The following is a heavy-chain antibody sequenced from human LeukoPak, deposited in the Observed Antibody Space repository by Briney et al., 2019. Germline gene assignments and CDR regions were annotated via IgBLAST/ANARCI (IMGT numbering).Heavy chain of an antibody. CDR1: GFTFSSYW. Sequence: PGGSLRLSCAASGFTFSSYWMSWVRQAPGKGLEWVANIKQDGSEKYYVDSVKGRFTISRDNAKNSLYLQMNSLRAEDTAVYYCARDGTDLWFGELSPEPYFDYWGQGTLVTVSS. V-gene: IGHV3-7*01. CDR2: IKQDGSEK. J-gene: IGHJ4*02. CDR3: ARDGTDLWFGELSPEPYFDY. D-gene: IGHD3-10*01.